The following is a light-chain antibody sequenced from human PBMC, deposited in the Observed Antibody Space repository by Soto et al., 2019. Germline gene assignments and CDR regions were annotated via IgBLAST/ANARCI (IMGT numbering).Light chain of an antibody. CDR2: DAS. CDR3: QQSYSTLT. Sequence: DIQMTQSPSSLSASVGDRVTITCQASQNINNYLNWYQQKPGRAPKLLIYDASNLEAGVPPRFRGSGSGTDFTFTISRLQPEDTATYYCQQSYSTLTFGQGTKVDIK. V-gene: IGKV1-33*01. CDR1: QNINNY. J-gene: IGKJ1*01.